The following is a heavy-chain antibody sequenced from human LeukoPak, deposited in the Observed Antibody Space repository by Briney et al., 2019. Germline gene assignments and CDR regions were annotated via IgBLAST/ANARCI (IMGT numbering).Heavy chain of an antibody. CDR1: GGSISSGSYY. CDR3: ARDLLPNYYDSSGYYQTTWFDP. CDR2: IYSRGST. Sequence: SETLSLTCTVSGGSISSGSYYWSWIRQPAGKGLEWIGRIYSRGSTNYNPSLKSRVTMSVDTSKNQFSLKLSSVTAADTAVYYCARDLLPNYYDSSGYYQTTWFDPWGQGTLVTVSS. V-gene: IGHV4-61*02. D-gene: IGHD3-22*01. J-gene: IGHJ5*02.